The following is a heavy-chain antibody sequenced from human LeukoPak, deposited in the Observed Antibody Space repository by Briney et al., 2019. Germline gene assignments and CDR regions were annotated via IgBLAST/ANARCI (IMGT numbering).Heavy chain of an antibody. Sequence: SKTLSLTCTASGGSISSSSYYWGWIRQPPGKGLEWIGSIYYSGSTYYNPSLKSRVTISVDTSKNQFSLKLSSVTAADTAVYYCARHLGGDYYDSSAIPWFDPWGQGTLVTVSS. CDR3: ARHLGGDYYDSSAIPWFDP. D-gene: IGHD3-22*01. J-gene: IGHJ5*02. CDR1: GGSISSSSYY. V-gene: IGHV4-39*01. CDR2: IYYSGST.